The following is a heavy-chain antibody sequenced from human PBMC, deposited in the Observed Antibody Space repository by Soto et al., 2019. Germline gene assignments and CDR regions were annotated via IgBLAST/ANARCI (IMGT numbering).Heavy chain of an antibody. J-gene: IGHJ5*02. CDR1: GYTFTSYY. V-gene: IGHV1-46*01. Sequence: ASVKVSCKASGYTFTSYYMHWVRQAPGQGLEWMGIINPSGGSTSYAQKFQGRVTMTRDTSTSTVYMELSSLRSEDTAVYYCARDRRGYSYGLGFDPWGQGTLVTVSS. CDR3: ARDRRGYSYGLGFDP. D-gene: IGHD5-18*01. CDR2: INPSGGST.